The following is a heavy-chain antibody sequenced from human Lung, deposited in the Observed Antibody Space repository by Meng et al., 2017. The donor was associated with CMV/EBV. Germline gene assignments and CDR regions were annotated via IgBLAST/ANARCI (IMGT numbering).Heavy chain of an antibody. J-gene: IGHJ4*02. V-gene: IGHV3-30*18. D-gene: IGHD2-15*01. CDR3: AKEDCSGATCSLDK. CDR2: ISYHERNK. CDR1: GFTYRSFG. Sequence: ASGFTYRSFGMHWVRQAPGKALEWVAVISYHERNKFYGDSVKGRFTVSRDNSKSTLYLHVDSLRPDDTAVYYCAKEDCSGATCSLDKWGQGTLVTVSS.